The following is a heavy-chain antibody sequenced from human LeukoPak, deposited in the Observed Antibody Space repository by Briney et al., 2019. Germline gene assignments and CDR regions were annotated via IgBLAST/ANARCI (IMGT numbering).Heavy chain of an antibody. V-gene: IGHV4-30-2*01. CDR1: GGSISSGGYS. J-gene: IGHJ4*02. CDR3: ARRLSTYSSSPYFDY. D-gene: IGHD6-6*01. CDR2: IYHSGST. Sequence: SETLSLTCAVSGGSISSGGYSWSWIRQPPGKGLEWIGYIYHSGSTYYNPSLKSRVTISVDRSKNQFSLKLSSVTAADTAVYYCARRLSTYSSSPYFDYWGQGTLVTVSS.